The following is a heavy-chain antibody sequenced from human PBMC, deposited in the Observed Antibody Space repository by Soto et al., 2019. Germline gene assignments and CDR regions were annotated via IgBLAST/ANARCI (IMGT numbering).Heavy chain of an antibody. CDR1: GFTFSSHG. D-gene: IGHD6-19*01. CDR2: ISYDGSKQ. CDR3: AKEVVGALAGTPPAYYYYGMDV. V-gene: IGHV3-30*18. Sequence: QVQLVQSGGDVVQPGRSLRLSCAASGFTFSSHGMHWARQAPGKGLEWVAVISYDGSKQYYGDSVKGRFTISRDNSKNTLYLQMNSLRAEDTAVYFCAKEVVGALAGTPPAYYYYGMDVWGQGTTVTVSS. J-gene: IGHJ6*02.